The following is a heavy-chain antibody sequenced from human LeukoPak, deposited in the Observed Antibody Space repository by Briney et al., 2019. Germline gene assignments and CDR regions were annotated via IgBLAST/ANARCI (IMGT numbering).Heavy chain of an antibody. J-gene: IGHJ4*02. V-gene: IGHV4-38-2*01. CDR1: GYSISSGYY. CDR2: IYHSGST. Sequence: PSETLSLTCAVSGYSISSGYYWGWIRQPPGKGLEWIGSIYHSGSTYYNPSLKSRVTISVDTSKNQFSLKLSSVTAADTAVYYCARALTPESASDYWGQGTLVTVSS. CDR3: ARALTPESASDY.